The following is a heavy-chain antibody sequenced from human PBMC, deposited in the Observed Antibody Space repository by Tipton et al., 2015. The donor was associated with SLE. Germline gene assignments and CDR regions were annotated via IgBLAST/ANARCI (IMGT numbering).Heavy chain of an antibody. Sequence: TLSLTCSVSGYSIRNGYYGAWIRQTPGKGLEWIGSVSHSGSTYYNPSLRGRITISVDTSKNHFSLKLTSVTAADTAVYYCARDGAVDATGSWGQGTLVTVSS. J-gene: IGHJ5*02. D-gene: IGHD6-19*01. V-gene: IGHV4-38-2*02. CDR2: VSHSGST. CDR1: GYSIRNGYY. CDR3: ARDGAVDATGS.